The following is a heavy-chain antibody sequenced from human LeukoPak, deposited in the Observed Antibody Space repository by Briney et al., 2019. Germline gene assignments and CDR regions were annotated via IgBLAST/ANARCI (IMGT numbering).Heavy chain of an antibody. CDR2: INHSGST. V-gene: IGHV4-34*01. CDR1: RGSFSGYY. J-gene: IGHJ4*02. D-gene: IGHD3-10*01. CDR3: ARGWSGYGSGSG. Sequence: SETLSLTCAVYRGSFSGYYWSWIRQPPGKGLEWIGEINHSGSTNYNPSLKSRVTISVDTSKNQFSLKLSAVTAADTAVYYCARGWSGYGSGSGWGQGTLVTVSS.